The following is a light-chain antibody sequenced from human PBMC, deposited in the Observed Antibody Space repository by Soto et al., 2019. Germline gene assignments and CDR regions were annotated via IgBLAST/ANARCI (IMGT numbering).Light chain of an antibody. V-gene: IGLV1-40*01. CDR2: GNI. CDR3: QSYDSSLRGARV. CDR1: SSNIGADYD. Sequence: QSVLTQPPSVSGAPGQRVTISCTGSSSNIGADYDVHWYQHLPGTAPKVLIYGNINRPSGVPDRFSASKSGTSAFLAITGLQAEDEADYHCQSYDSSLRGARVFGGGTKLTVL. J-gene: IGLJ3*02.